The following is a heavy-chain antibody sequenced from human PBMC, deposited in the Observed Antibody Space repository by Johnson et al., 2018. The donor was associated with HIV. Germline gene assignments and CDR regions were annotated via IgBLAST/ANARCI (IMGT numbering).Heavy chain of an antibody. V-gene: IGHV3-33*01. CDR1: GFTFSSYG. CDR3: ASLVPYYYGRGAFDI. D-gene: IGHD3-10*01. CDR2: IRYDGSDK. J-gene: IGHJ3*02. Sequence: VQLVESGGGVVQPGRSLRLSCAASGFTFSSYGMHWVRQGSGKGLEWVAVIRYDGSDKYYADSVKGRFTISRDNSKNTLYLQMNSLRAEDTALYYCASLVPYYYGRGAFDIWGQGTMVTVSS.